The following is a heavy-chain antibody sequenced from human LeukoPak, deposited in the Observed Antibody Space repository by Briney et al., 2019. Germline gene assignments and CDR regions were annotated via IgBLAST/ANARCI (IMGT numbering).Heavy chain of an antibody. CDR3: ARSEQQEPAFDI. CDR2: INPNSGGT. J-gene: IGHJ3*02. D-gene: IGHD1-26*01. V-gene: IGHV1-2*06. Sequence: ASVKVSCKASGYTFTGYYMHWVRQAPGQGLEWMGRINPNSGGTNYAQKFQGRVTMTRDTSISTAYMELSRLRSDDTAVYYCARSEQQEPAFDIWGQGTMVTVSS. CDR1: GYTFTGYY.